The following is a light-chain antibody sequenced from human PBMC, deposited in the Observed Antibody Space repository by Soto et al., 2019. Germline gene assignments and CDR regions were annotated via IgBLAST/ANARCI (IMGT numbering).Light chain of an antibody. V-gene: IGKV3-20*01. Sequence: EVVLAQSPGTLSLSPGERATLSCRASQSVSSSYLAWYQQKPGQAPRLLIYGASSRATGIPDRFSGSGSGTDFTLTISRLDPEDFAVYCCQQYGSSPRTFGQGTKVDI. CDR2: GAS. CDR3: QQYGSSPRT. J-gene: IGKJ1*01. CDR1: QSVSSSY.